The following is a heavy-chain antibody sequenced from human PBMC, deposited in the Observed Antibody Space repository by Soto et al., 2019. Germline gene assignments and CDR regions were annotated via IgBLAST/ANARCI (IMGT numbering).Heavy chain of an antibody. V-gene: IGHV1-69*13. Sequence: SVKVSCKSSGGAFSSYRINWVRQAPGQGLEWVGGIVPIYRTADYAQKFQGRVTITADESARTSYMELRSLKSQDTAAYYCVRDSGAKLSSSWGQGTLVTVSS. J-gene: IGHJ4*02. D-gene: IGHD6-13*01. CDR3: VRDSGAKLSSS. CDR1: GGAFSSYR. CDR2: IVPIYRTA.